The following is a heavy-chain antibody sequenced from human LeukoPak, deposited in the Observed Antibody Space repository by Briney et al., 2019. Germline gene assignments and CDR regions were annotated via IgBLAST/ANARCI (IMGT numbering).Heavy chain of an antibody. CDR3: ARAAAYSRDITIFGVVIIYDAFDI. D-gene: IGHD3-3*01. CDR2: INHSGST. V-gene: IGHV4-4*02. Sequence: PSGTLSLTCAVSGGSISSSNWWSWVRQPPGKGLEWIGEINHSGSTNYNPSLKSRVTISVDTSKNQFSLKLSSVTAADTAVYYCARAAAYSRDITIFGVVIIYDAFDIWGQGTMVTVSS. J-gene: IGHJ3*02. CDR1: GGSISSSNW.